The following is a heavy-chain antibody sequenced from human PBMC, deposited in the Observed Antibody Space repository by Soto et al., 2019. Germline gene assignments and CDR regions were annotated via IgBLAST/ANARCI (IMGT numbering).Heavy chain of an antibody. Sequence: GASVKVSCKASGYTFTSYYMHWVRQAPGQGLEWMGIINPSGGSTSYAQKFQGRVTMTRDTSTSTVYMELSSLRSEDTAVYYCAREVHEVVATIFNWFDPGGQEPLVTVSS. CDR2: INPSGGST. CDR1: GYTFTSYY. V-gene: IGHV1-46*01. D-gene: IGHD5-12*01. CDR3: AREVHEVVATIFNWFDP. J-gene: IGHJ5*02.